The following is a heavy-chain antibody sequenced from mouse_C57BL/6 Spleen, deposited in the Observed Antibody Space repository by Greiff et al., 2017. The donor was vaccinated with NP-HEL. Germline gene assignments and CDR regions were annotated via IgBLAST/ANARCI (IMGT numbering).Heavy chain of an antibody. CDR2: IYPGSGSN. J-gene: IGHJ1*03. CDR3: AREIRYGSSYYWYFDV. V-gene: IGHV1-55*01. Sequence: QVQLQQPGAELVKPGASVKMSCKASGYTFTSYWITWVKQRPGQGLEWIGDIYPGSGSNYYNEKFKSKATRTVDTSSSTAYMQLSILTSEDSAVYYCAREIRYGSSYYWYFDVWGTGTTVTVSS. D-gene: IGHD1-1*01. CDR1: GYTFTSYW.